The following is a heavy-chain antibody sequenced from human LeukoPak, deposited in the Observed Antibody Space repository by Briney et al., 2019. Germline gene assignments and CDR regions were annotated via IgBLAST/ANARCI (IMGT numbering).Heavy chain of an antibody. D-gene: IGHD2-15*01. V-gene: IGHV3-15*01. J-gene: IGHJ4*02. CDR3: ATGDPQWSH. Sequence: GGSLRLSCAVSGLTFTGAWLRWVRQAPGKGLEWVGRIKSKTDGGTTDYAAPVKGRFTISRDDSKNTLYLQMNSLKTEDTAVYYCATGDPQWSHWGQGTLVTVSS. CDR1: GLTFTGAW. CDR2: IKSKTDGGTT.